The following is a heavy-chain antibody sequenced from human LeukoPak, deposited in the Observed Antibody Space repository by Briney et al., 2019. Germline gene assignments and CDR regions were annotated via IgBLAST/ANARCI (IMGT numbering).Heavy chain of an antibody. J-gene: IGHJ4*02. V-gene: IGHV1-2*02. CDR3: ARVRGLPARYCSSTSCYALDY. CDR2: INPNSGST. Sequence: ASVKVSCKASGYTFTGYYMHWVRQAPGQGLEWMGWINPNSGSTNYAQKFQGRVTMTRDTSISTAYMELSRLRSDDTAVYYCARVRGLPARYCSSTSCYALDYWGQGTLVTVSS. CDR1: GYTFTGYY. D-gene: IGHD2-2*01.